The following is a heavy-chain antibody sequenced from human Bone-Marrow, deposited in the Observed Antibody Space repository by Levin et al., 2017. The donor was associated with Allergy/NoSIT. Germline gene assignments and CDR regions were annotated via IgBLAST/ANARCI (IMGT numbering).Heavy chain of an antibody. Sequence: GESLKISCKASGYTFAGYDLTWVRQATGQGLEWMGWMNPNSGSTGYAQKFQGRVKMTRDTAINTAYMELSSLTSEDTAVYYCARGPGAVDALDFWGQGTMVSVSS. CDR3: ARGPGAVDALDF. CDR1: GYTFAGYD. CDR2: MNPNSGST. J-gene: IGHJ3*01. V-gene: IGHV1-8*01.